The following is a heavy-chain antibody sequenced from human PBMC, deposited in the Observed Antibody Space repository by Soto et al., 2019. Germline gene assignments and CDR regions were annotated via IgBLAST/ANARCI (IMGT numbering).Heavy chain of an antibody. V-gene: IGHV4-34*01. Sequence: PSETLSLTCAVYGGSFSGYYWSWIRQPPGKGLEWIGEINHSGSTNYNPSLKSRVTISVDTSKNQFSLKLSSVTAADTAVYYCARAYSGSYYWYYYYGMDVWGQGTTVS. CDR3: ARAYSGSYYWYYYYGMDV. CDR2: INHSGST. CDR1: GGSFSGYY. D-gene: IGHD1-26*01. J-gene: IGHJ6*02.